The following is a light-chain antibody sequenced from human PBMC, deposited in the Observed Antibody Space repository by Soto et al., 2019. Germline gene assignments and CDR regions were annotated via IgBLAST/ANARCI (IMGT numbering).Light chain of an antibody. Sequence: QSVLTQPASVSGSPGQSITISCTGTSSDVGGYNYVSWYQQHPGKAPKLMIYEVSNRPSGVSNRFSGSKSGNTASLTISGLQAEDEADYYCSSFTRSNTYVFGTGTKFTVL. CDR1: SSDVGGYNY. CDR2: EVS. CDR3: SSFTRSNTYV. V-gene: IGLV2-14*01. J-gene: IGLJ1*01.